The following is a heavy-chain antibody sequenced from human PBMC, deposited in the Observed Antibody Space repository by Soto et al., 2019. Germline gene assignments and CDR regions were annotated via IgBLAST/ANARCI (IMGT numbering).Heavy chain of an antibody. CDR2: IYHSGST. J-gene: IGHJ4*02. Sequence: SETLSLTCAVSGGSISSGGYSWSWIRQPPGKGLEWIGYIYHSGSTYYNPSLKSRVTISADKSISTAYLQWSSLQASDTAIYYCARLYDILTAYYVDYWGQGTLVTVSS. CDR3: ARLYDILTAYYVDY. V-gene: IGHV4-30-2*01. CDR1: GGSISSGGYS. D-gene: IGHD3-9*01.